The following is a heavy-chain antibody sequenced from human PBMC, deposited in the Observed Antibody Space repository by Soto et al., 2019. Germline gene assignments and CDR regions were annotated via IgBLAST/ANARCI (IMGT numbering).Heavy chain of an antibody. CDR3: AKEKGQGYYGSGSYYNALFDY. J-gene: IGHJ4*02. V-gene: IGHV3-23*01. CDR1: GFTFSSYA. Sequence: EVQLLESGGGLVQPGGSLRLSCAASGFTFSSYAMSWVRQAPGKGLEWVSAISGSGGSTYYADSVKGRFTISRDNSKNTLYLQMNSLRAEDTAVYYCAKEKGQGYYGSGSYYNALFDYWGQGTLVTLSS. D-gene: IGHD3-10*01. CDR2: ISGSGGST.